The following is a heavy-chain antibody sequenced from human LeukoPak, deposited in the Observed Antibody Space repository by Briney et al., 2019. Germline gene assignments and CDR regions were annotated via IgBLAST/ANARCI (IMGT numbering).Heavy chain of an antibody. CDR1: GFTFSSYS. V-gene: IGHV3-21*01. D-gene: IGHD6-19*01. J-gene: IGHJ2*01. Sequence: GGSLRLSCAASGFTFSSYSMNWVRQAPGKGLEWVSSISSSSGYIYYADSLKGRFTISRANAKNSLYLQMNSLRAEDTAVYYCAREQWPHRWYFDLWGRGTLVTVSS. CDR2: ISSSSGYI. CDR3: AREQWPHRWYFDL.